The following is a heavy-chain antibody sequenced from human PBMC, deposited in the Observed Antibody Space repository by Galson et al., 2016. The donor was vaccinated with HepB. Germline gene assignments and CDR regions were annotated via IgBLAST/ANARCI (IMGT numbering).Heavy chain of an antibody. D-gene: IGHD1-1*01. CDR1: GFLFNDYA. CDR2: ISYDSDSK. CDR3: ARQLRIAGGRDFDY. V-gene: IGHV3-30-3*01. J-gene: IGHJ4*02. Sequence: SLRLSCAASGFLFNDYAMHWVRQAPGKGPEWVAVISYDSDSKFYADSVKGRFTISRENSKEMLYLELNSLRTEDTAIYYCARQLRIAGGRDFDYWGQGTLVTVSS.